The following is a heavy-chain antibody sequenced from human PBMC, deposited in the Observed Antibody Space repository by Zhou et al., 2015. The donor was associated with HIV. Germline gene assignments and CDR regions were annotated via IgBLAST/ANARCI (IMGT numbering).Heavy chain of an antibody. V-gene: IGHV1-18*01. CDR1: GYDFLNYG. J-gene: IGHJ3*02. CDR3: ARDFYASGTIGDDAFDI. CDR2: INPFKGYT. Sequence: QVQLVQSGPELKKPGASVKVSCKASGYDFLNYGINWVRQAPGQGPEWVGWINPFKGYTNYAQKFQGRVTMTTDTSIITTFMELRGLSSGDTALYYCARDFYASGTIGDDAFDIWGQGQWSPSLQ. D-gene: IGHD3-10*01.